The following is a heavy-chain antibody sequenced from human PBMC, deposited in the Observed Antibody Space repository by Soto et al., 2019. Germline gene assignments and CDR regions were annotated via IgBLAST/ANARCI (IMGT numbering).Heavy chain of an antibody. CDR3: ARAGPKKYSDPRTPFADAFDI. CDR2: IYYSGST. Sequence: QVQLQESGPGLVKPSQTLSLTCTVSGGSISSGDYYWSWIRQPPGKGLEWIGYIYYSGSTYYNPSLKSRVTISVDTPKNQFSLKLSSVTAADTAVYYCARAGPKKYSDPRTPFADAFDIWGQGTMVTVSS. D-gene: IGHD2-21*01. J-gene: IGHJ3*02. V-gene: IGHV4-30-4*01. CDR1: GGSISSGDYY.